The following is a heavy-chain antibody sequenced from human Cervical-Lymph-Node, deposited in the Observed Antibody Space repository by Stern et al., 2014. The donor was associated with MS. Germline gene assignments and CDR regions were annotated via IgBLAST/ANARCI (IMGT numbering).Heavy chain of an antibody. CDR3: AADHQNYYYYGMDV. D-gene: IGHD2-2*01. CDR2: IVVGSGNT. J-gene: IGHJ6*02. CDR1: GFTFTSSA. V-gene: IGHV1-58*01. Sequence: QLVESGPEVKKPGTSVKVSCKASGFTFTSSAVQWVRQARGQRLEWIGWIVVGSGNTNYAQKFQEIVTITRDMSTSTAYMELSSLRSEDTAVYYCAADHQNYYYYGMDVWGQGTTVTVSS.